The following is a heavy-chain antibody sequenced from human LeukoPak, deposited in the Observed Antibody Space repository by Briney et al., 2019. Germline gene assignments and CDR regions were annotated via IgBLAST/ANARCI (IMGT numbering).Heavy chain of an antibody. V-gene: IGHV1-18*03. Sequence: ASVKVSCKASGYTFTNYGISWVRQAPGQGLEWMGWISTYNGNTNYAQKLQGRVTMTTDTSTSTAYMELSRLRSDDMAVYYCAGVTGTMYYFDYWGQGTLVTVSS. CDR2: ISTYNGNT. J-gene: IGHJ4*02. CDR1: GYTFTNYG. CDR3: AGVTGTMYYFDY. D-gene: IGHD1-20*01.